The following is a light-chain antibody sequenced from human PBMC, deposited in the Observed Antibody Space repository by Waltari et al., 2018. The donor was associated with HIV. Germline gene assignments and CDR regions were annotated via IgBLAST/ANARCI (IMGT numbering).Light chain of an antibody. Sequence: VLTQSPATLSLSPGERATLSCGASQSVTNSYLAWYQQKPGLAPRLLIYDTSNRAAGIPDTFSGSGSGTDFTLTISRLEPEDFAIYYCQQYGNSPVTFGPGTKINI. J-gene: IGKJ3*01. V-gene: IGKV3D-20*01. CDR2: DTS. CDR3: QQYGNSPVT. CDR1: QSVTNSY.